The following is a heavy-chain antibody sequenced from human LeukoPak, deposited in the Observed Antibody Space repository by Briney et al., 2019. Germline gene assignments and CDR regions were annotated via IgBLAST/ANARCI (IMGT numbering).Heavy chain of an antibody. D-gene: IGHD5-12*01. Sequence: PSETLSLTCTVSGGSISSTFYYWGWIRQPPGKGLEWIGTIYYSGRAYYNPSLKSRVTISVDTSKNQFSLRLTSVTAADTAVYYCARYPYSDSGVWQAFDYWGQGTLVTVSS. V-gene: IGHV4-39*01. CDR2: IYYSGRA. CDR3: ARYPYSDSGVWQAFDY. CDR1: GGSISSTFYY. J-gene: IGHJ4*02.